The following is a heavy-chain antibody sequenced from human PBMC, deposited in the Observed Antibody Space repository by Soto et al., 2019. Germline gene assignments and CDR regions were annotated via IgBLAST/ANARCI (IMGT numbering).Heavy chain of an antibody. CDR2: IIPLYGRT. Sequence: QVQLVQSGAEVRSPGSSVSVSCKTSGGTFSVHAINWVRQAPGQGLEWMGMIIPLYGRTNYAHNLQGRVTITANESPRTSTLELSSLTSEDTAVYFCAREGGGWSSGDCDYWGQGTQVTISS. V-gene: IGHV1-69*18. CDR1: GGTFSVHA. CDR3: AREGGGWSSGDCDY. J-gene: IGHJ4*02. D-gene: IGHD2-21*02.